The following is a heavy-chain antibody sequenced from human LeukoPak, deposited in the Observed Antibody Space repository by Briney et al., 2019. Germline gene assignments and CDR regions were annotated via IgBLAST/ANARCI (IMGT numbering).Heavy chain of an antibody. V-gene: IGHV4-4*02. D-gene: IGHD4-23*01. CDR1: GGSIDITNY. CDR3: ARGPVIPGNVEYFDY. CDR2: ISHSGTT. Sequence: SETLSLTCDVSGGSIDITNYWSWVRQAPGKGLEWIGEISHSGTTNYNPSLRSRVAMSLDRDNNQFSLSLRSVTAADTAVYYCARGPVIPGNVEYFDYWGQGTLVTVSS. J-gene: IGHJ4*02.